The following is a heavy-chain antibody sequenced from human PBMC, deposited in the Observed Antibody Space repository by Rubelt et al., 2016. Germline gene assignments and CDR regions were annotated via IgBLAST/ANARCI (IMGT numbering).Heavy chain of an antibody. CDR1: GYSISSGYY. D-gene: IGHD5-18*01. J-gene: IGHJ4*02. V-gene: IGHV4-38-2*02. Sequence: QVQLQESGPGLVKPSETLSLTCTVSGYSISSGYYWGWIRQPPGKGLEWIGSIYYSGSTYYNPSLKSRVTISVDTSKNQCSLKLSSVTAADTAVYYCARIRADTAMVDAFDYWGQGTLVTVSS. CDR3: ARIRADTAMVDAFDY. CDR2: IYYSGST.